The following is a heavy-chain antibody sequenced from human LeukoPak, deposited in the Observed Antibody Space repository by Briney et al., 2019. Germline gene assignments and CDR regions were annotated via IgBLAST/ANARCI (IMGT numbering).Heavy chain of an antibody. CDR3: ARGHSSSWNLRYYYMDV. Sequence: GGSLRLSCAASGFTFSSYAMHWVRQAPGKGLEWVAVISYDGSNKYYADSVKGRFTISRDNSKNTLYLQMNSLRAEDTAVYHCARGHSSSWNLRYYYMDVWGKGTTVTVSS. D-gene: IGHD6-13*01. CDR2: ISYDGSNK. CDR1: GFTFSSYA. J-gene: IGHJ6*03. V-gene: IGHV3-30-3*01.